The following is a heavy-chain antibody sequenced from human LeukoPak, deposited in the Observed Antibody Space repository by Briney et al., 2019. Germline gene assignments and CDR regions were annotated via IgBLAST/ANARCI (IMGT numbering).Heavy chain of an antibody. J-gene: IGHJ6*02. CDR3: ARNSDTAITYYYGMDV. D-gene: IGHD5-18*01. Sequence: SETLSLTCAVYGGSFSGYYWSWIRQPPGKGLEWIGEINHSGSTNYNPSLKSRVTISVDTSKNQFSLKLSSVTAADTAVYYCARNSDTAITYYYGMDVWGQGTTVTVSS. CDR2: INHSGST. CDR1: GGSFSGYY. V-gene: IGHV4-34*01.